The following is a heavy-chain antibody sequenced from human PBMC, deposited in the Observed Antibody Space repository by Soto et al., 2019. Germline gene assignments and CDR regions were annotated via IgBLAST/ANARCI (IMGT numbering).Heavy chain of an antibody. D-gene: IGHD1-26*01. CDR2: LSYQTGGT. CDR3: GRGRSGELVIFY. CDR1: GYTFTGYY. Sequence: ASVKVSCMGSGYTFTGYYLHWVRQTAGKGPEWMGELSYQTGGTKYAQKYQARVNITRNTSITTVYMELSNLSPDDTAVYYCGRGRSGELVIFYWGQGTLVTVSS. V-gene: IGHV1-2*02. J-gene: IGHJ4*02.